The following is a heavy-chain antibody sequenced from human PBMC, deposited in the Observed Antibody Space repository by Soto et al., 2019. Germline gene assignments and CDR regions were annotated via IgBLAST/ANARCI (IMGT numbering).Heavy chain of an antibody. V-gene: IGHV3-7*01. CDR1: GFTFSSHW. CDR2: IKPDGSEK. D-gene: IGHD2-15*01. Sequence: GGSLRLSCAASGFTFSSHWMSWVRQAPGKGLEWVANIKPDGSEKYYVDSVKGRFTISRDKAKNSLYLQMNSLRAEDTAVYYCARYRYCSGDSCYGVVATAMAYLDYWGQGTLFTVSS. J-gene: IGHJ4*02. CDR3: ARYRYCSGDSCYGVVATAMAYLDY.